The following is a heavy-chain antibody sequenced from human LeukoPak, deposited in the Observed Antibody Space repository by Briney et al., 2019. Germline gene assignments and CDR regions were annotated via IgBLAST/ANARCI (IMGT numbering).Heavy chain of an antibody. V-gene: IGHV3-30*04. Sequence: GGSLRLSCAASGFTFNSYAMHWVRQAPGKGLEWVAVISYDGSNKYYADSVKGRFTISRDNSKNTLYLQMNSLRAEDTAVYYCARGRTGYGSGSYPPYFDYWGQGTLVTVSS. CDR1: GFTFNSYA. CDR2: ISYDGSNK. J-gene: IGHJ4*02. CDR3: ARGRTGYGSGSYPPYFDY. D-gene: IGHD3-10*01.